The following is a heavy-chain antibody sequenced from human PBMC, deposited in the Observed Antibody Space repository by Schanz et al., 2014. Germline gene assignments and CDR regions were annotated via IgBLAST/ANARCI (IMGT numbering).Heavy chain of an antibody. Sequence: EAQLLESGGGLVQPGGSLRLSCAASGFNFKAYAMSWVRQAPGKGLEWVSGIEFSGGTTYYADSVKGRFTISRDNSKNILTMQMNSLRAEDTAVYYCARDAVTSVLTPGFYYWGQGTLVTVSA. CDR1: GFNFKAYA. J-gene: IGHJ4*02. D-gene: IGHD4-17*01. V-gene: IGHV3-23*01. CDR2: IEFSGGTT. CDR3: ARDAVTSVLTPGFYY.